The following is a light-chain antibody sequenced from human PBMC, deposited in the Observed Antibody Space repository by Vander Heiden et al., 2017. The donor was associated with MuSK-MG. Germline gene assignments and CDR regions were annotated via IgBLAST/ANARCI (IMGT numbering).Light chain of an antibody. CDR2: GVD. V-gene: IGLV2-14*03. J-gene: IGLJ2*01. CDR1: SGDIGGYNY. Sequence: QSALTQPASVSGSPCQSITISCTGTSGDIGGYNYVSWYQQHPGKAPKLVIYGVDNRPSGVSYRFSGSKSGNTASLTISGLQADDEADYYCSSYTSTSTVVFGGGTKLTVL. CDR3: SSYTSTSTVV.